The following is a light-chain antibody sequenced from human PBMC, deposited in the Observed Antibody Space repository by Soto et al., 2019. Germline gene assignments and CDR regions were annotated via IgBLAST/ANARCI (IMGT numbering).Light chain of an antibody. J-gene: IGLJ7*02. Sequence: QTVLTQPRAVSGSPGQSVTISCTGTSIYVSIYNYVCWYQQHPGKAPKLIIHDASKRPPGIPHRISGVNYGNTASTITSVLLTEHEADYYCSTYAAPCLVFGGGTQLTAL. CDR2: DAS. CDR3: STYAAPCLV. V-gene: IGLV2-11*01. CDR1: SIYVSIYNY.